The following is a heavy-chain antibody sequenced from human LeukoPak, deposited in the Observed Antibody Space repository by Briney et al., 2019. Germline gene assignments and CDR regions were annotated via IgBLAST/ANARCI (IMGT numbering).Heavy chain of an antibody. V-gene: IGHV1-2*02. CDR1: GFTFTDYY. D-gene: IGHD2/OR15-2a*01. Sequence: PRASLKVSCKSSGFTFTDYYIHWVRQAPGQGLEWMGYIGPHSSATSSPQEFQGRVTMTRDTSMSTAYMELTRLTSDDTAVYYCAREGNGLLSKDFDYWGQGTLVTVSS. CDR3: AREGNGLLSKDFDY. J-gene: IGHJ4*02. CDR2: IGPHSSAT.